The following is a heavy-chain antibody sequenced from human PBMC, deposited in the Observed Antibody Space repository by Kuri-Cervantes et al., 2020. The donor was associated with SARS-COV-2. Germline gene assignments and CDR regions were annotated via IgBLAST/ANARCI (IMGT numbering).Heavy chain of an antibody. CDR3: ATPSYYDSSGSYDAFDI. Sequence: ASVKVSCKASGDTFTGYYMHWVRQAPGQGLEWMGWINPNSGGTNYAQKFQGRVTMTRDTSISTAYMELSRLGSDDKAVYYCATPSYYDSSGSYDAFDIWGQGTMVTVSS. D-gene: IGHD3-22*01. J-gene: IGHJ3*02. CDR2: INPNSGGT. CDR1: GDTFTGYY. V-gene: IGHV1-2*02.